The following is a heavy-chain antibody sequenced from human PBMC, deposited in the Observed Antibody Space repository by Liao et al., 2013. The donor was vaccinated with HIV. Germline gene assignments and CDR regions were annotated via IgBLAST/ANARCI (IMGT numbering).Heavy chain of an antibody. J-gene: IGHJ4*02. CDR3: AREADYGHFDY. CDR2: IYTSGSA. Sequence: QVHLRESGPGLVKPSETLSLTCTISGDSINNYYWTWIRRPAGKGLEWIGRIYTSGSANYNPSLKSRVTMSVDTSKNHFSLKLTSLTAADTAVYFCAREADYGHFDYWGQGTVVAVSS. D-gene: IGHD4-17*01. CDR1: GDSINNYY. V-gene: IGHV4-4*07.